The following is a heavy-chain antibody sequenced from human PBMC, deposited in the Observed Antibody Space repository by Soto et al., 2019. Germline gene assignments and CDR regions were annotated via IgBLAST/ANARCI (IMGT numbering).Heavy chain of an antibody. CDR1: GGSISSDDYY. CDR3: ARDLDGLHDDISGPFPRPG. V-gene: IGHV4-30-4*01. D-gene: IGHD3-22*01. J-gene: IGHJ1*01. CDR2: IHSSGSI. Sequence: KPSETLSLTCTVSGGSISSDDYYWSWIRQAPGRGLEWIGYIHSSGSIYYNPSLKSRATMSIDTAGNQFSLKVSSVTVADTAVYYCARDLDGLHDDISGPFPRPGWGQGTLVTVSS.